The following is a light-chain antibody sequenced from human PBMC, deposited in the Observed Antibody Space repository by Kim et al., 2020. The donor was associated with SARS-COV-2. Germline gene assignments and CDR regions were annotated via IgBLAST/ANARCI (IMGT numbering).Light chain of an antibody. CDR2: YDS. CDR3: QLWDDDSDHWV. Sequence: APGQTARLTCGGNNIGTKSVHWYQQKPGQAPVVVIFYDSDRPSVIPERISGSNSGDTATLTINRVEAGDEADYYCQLWDDDSDHWVFGGGTKLTVL. V-gene: IGLV3-21*04. CDR1: NIGTKS. J-gene: IGLJ3*02.